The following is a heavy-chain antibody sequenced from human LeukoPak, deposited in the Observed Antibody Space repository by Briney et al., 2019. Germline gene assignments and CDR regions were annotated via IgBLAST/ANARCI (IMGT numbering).Heavy chain of an antibody. CDR1: GGSISSYY. V-gene: IGHV4-59*08. J-gene: IGHJ4*02. Sequence: SETLSLTCTVSGGSISSYYWSWIRQPPGKGLEWIGYIYYSGSTNYNPSLKSRVTISADTSKNQFSLKLNSVTAADTAVYYCARHDWQQQSPGRWGQGTLVTVSS. D-gene: IGHD6-13*01. CDR3: ARHDWQQQSPGR. CDR2: IYYSGST.